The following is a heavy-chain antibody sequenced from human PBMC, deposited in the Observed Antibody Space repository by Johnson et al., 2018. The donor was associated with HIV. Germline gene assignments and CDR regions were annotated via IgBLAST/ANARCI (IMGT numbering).Heavy chain of an antibody. CDR1: GFTFSNAW. V-gene: IGHV3-15*01. CDR2: INSKTDGGTT. Sequence: VLLVESGGGLVKPGGSLRLSCAASGFTFSNAWMSWVRQAPGKGLEWVGRINSKTDGGTTDYAAPVKGKFTISRDDSKNTLYLQMNSLKTEDTAVYYCTTVSVSLGNAFDIWGQGTMVTVSS. J-gene: IGHJ3*02. CDR3: TTVSVSLGNAFDI.